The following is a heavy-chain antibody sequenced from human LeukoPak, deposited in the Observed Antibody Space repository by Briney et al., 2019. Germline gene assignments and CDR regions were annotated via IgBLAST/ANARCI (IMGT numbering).Heavy chain of an antibody. D-gene: IGHD3-22*01. J-gene: IGHJ4*02. V-gene: IGHV4-34*01. CDR2: INHSGGT. CDR3: AREIYYDSSAYDY. Sequence: TSETLSLTCAVYGGSFSGYYWSWIRQPPGKGLEWIGEINHSGGTNYNPSLKSRVTISVDTSKNQFSLKLSSVTAADTAIYYCAREIYYDSSAYDYWGQGTLVTVSS. CDR1: GGSFSGYY.